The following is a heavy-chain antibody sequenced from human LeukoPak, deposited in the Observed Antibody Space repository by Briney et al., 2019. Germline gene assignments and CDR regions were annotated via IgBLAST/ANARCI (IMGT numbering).Heavy chain of an antibody. D-gene: IGHD3-3*01. J-gene: IGHJ5*02. CDR2: INTNTGNP. Sequence: ASVKVSCTASGYTFTSYAMNWVRQAPGQGLEWMGWINTNTGNPTYAQGFTGRFVFSLDTSVSTAYLQISSLKAEDTAVYYCARDPPIDFWSGYGFDPWGQGTLVTVSS. CDR1: GYTFTSYA. CDR3: ARDPPIDFWSGYGFDP. V-gene: IGHV7-4-1*02.